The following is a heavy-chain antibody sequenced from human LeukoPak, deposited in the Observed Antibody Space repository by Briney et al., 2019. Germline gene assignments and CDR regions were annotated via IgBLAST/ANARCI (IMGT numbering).Heavy chain of an antibody. CDR1: GFTFSTHA. CDR2: ISGDGGTT. Sequence: GGSLRLSCAASGFTFSTHAMAWVRQAPGKGLDWVSAISGDGGTTYHADSVKGRFTISRSNSKNTLYLQMNSLRAEDTAVYYCANQYPGWGQGTLVTVSS. D-gene: IGHD4-11*01. V-gene: IGHV3-23*01. CDR3: ANQYPG. J-gene: IGHJ4*02.